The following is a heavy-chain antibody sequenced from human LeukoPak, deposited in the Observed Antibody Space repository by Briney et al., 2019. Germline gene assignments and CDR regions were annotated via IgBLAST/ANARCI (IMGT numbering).Heavy chain of an antibody. D-gene: IGHD1-1*01. J-gene: IGHJ4*02. CDR3: ARHLSGTTMTHYFDF. CDR1: GDSISSGRNY. V-gene: IGHV4-39*01. Sequence: SETLSLTCSVSGDSISSGRNYWGWIRQSPGKGLEWIASIYSSGNTHSNPSLKSRVSISVDTSKNQVSLKLYSVTASDAAIYYCARHLSGTTMTHYFDFWGQGTLVTVSS. CDR2: IYSSGNT.